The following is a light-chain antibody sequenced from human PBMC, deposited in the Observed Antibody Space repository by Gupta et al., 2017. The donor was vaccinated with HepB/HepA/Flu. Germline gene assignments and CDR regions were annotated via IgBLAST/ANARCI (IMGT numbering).Light chain of an antibody. Sequence: VLTKPPSASATPGQPATISRSGSSSNIGSNTVNWYQQRPGTAPKLLIYTNNQRPSGVPDRFAGSKAGTSASLAISGLQSEDEADYYCAAWDDSLNGYVFGTGTKVTVL. CDR3: AAWDDSLNGYV. CDR2: TNN. CDR1: SSNIGSNT. J-gene: IGLJ1*01. V-gene: IGLV1-44*01.